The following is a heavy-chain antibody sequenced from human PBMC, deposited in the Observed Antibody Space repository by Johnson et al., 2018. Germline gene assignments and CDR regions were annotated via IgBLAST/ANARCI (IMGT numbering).Heavy chain of an antibody. Sequence: VESGRSLRLSCAASGFTFDDHAMHWVRQAPGKGLEWVSGISWNSSTIGYADSVKGRFTLTRDNAKKSLHLQMNSLRAEDTAVYYCASGYCCGGCYTDYYYGMDVWGQGTTVTVSS. CDR3: ASGYCCGGCYTDYYYGMDV. J-gene: IGHJ6*02. D-gene: IGHD2-21*02. V-gene: IGHV3-9*01. CDR2: ISWNSSTI. CDR1: GFTFDDHA.